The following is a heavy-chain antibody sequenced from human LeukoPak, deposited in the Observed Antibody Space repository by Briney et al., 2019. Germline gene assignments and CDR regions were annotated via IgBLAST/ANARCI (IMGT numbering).Heavy chain of an antibody. V-gene: IGHV3-21*01. Sequence: GGSLRLSCAASGFTFSSYEMNWVRQAPGKGLEWVSSISISSSSIYYADSVKGRFTISRDNAKNSLYLQMNSLRAEDTAVYYCARDSGEFDYWGQGTLVTVSS. J-gene: IGHJ4*02. CDR3: ARDSGEFDY. CDR1: GFTFSSYE. CDR2: ISISSSSI. D-gene: IGHD6-19*01.